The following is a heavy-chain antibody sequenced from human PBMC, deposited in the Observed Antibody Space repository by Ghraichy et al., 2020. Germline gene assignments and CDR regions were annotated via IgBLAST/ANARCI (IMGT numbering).Heavy chain of an antibody. Sequence: GGSLRLSCEVSGFTFSSYSMSWVRQAPGKGLEWISYISASSTTIYYADSVKGRFTISRDNAKNSLYLQMNSLSAEDTAVYYCARALDRDSWGQGTLVTVSS. J-gene: IGHJ4*02. CDR3: ARALDRDS. CDR2: ISASSTTI. CDR1: GFTFSSYS. V-gene: IGHV3-48*04.